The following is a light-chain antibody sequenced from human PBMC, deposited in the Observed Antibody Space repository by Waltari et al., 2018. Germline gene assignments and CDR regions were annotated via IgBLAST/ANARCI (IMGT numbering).Light chain of an antibody. CDR3: QQVNGYPLT. CDR2: AAS. CDR1: QGISSY. Sequence: DIQLTQSPSFLSASVGDSVTITCRASQGISSYSVLYQQKPGKAPKVLISAASTLQTGVPSRFSGSGSGTEFTLTISSLQPEDFATYYCQQVNGYPLTFGGGTKVEIK. J-gene: IGKJ4*01. V-gene: IGKV1-9*01.